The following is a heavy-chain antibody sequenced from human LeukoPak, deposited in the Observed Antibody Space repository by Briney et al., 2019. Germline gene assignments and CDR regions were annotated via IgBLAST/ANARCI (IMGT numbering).Heavy chain of an antibody. D-gene: IGHD2-15*01. CDR2: TYISGRN. CDR1: GCSISSYY. CDR3: ASNPKYCSGGSCYRYNWFDP. V-gene: IGHV4-4*07. Sequence: SETLSLTCTVSGCSISSYYWSWIPQPAGKGLEWTGRTYISGRNNSNPSLKSRVTMSVDTSKNQFSLKLSSVTAADTAVYYCASNPKYCSGGSCYRYNWFDPWGQGTLVTVSS. J-gene: IGHJ5*02.